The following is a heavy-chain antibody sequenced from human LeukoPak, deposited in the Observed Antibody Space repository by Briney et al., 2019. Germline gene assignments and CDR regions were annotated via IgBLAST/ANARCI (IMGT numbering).Heavy chain of an antibody. D-gene: IGHD3-22*01. V-gene: IGHV7-4-1*02. J-gene: IGHJ3*02. CDR1: GDTLTELS. CDR3: ARVSDSRVLGDAFNI. Sequence: ASVKVSCKVSGDTLTELSMQWVRQAPGQGLEWMGWINTNTGNPTYAQGFTGRFVFSLDTSVSTAYLQISSLKAEDTAVYYCARVSDSRVLGDAFNIWGQGTMVTVSS. CDR2: INTNTGNP.